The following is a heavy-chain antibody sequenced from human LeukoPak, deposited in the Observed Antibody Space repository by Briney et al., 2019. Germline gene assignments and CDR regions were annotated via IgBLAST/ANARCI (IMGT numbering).Heavy chain of an antibody. V-gene: IGHV4-38-2*02. Sequence: SETLSLTCTVSGYSISSGYYWGWIRQPPGKGLEWIGSIYHSGSTYYNPSLKSRVTISVDTSKNQFSLKLSSVTAADTAVYYCARVRLTKLYYFDNWGQGTLVTVSS. J-gene: IGHJ4*02. CDR3: ARVRLTKLYYFDN. D-gene: IGHD5-12*01. CDR1: GYSISSGYY. CDR2: IYHSGST.